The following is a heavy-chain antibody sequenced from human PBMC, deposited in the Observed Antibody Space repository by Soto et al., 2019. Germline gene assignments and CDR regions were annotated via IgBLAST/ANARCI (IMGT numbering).Heavy chain of an antibody. J-gene: IGHJ3*02. CDR3: ARAETDLGAVDI. CDR2: IIPIFGTA. CDR1: GGTFSSYA. V-gene: IGHV1-69*01. D-gene: IGHD3-16*01. Sequence: QVQLVQSGAEVKKPGSSVKVSCKASGGTFSSYAISWVRQAPGQGLEWMGGIIPIFGTANYAQKFQGRDTITADESTSTAYMELRSQRSEDTAVYYCARAETDLGAVDIWGQGTMVTVSS.